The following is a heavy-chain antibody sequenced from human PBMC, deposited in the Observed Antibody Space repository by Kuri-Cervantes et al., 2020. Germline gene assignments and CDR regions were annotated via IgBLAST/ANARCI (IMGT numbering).Heavy chain of an antibody. CDR3: ASLKPYSSGWYTALRYEYYFDY. V-gene: IGHV4-38-2*01. CDR2: IYHSGST. Sequence: TLSLTCAGSGYSISSGYYWGWIRQPPGKGLEWIGSIYHSGSTYYNPSLKSRVTISVDTSKNQFSLKLSSVTAADTAVYYCASLKPYSSGWYTALRYEYYFDYWGQGTLVTVSS. D-gene: IGHD6-19*01. J-gene: IGHJ4*02. CDR1: GYSISSGYY.